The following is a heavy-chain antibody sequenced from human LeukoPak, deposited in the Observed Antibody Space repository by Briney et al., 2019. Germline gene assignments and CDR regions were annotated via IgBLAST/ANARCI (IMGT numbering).Heavy chain of an antibody. CDR1: GLTFSSYA. CDR3: ARERIAAAANWFDP. D-gene: IGHD6-13*01. V-gene: IGHV3-30*04. Sequence: PGGSLRLSCAASGLTFSSYAMRWVRQAPGKGLEWVAVISYDGSNKYYADSVKGRFTISRDNSKNTLYLQMNSLRAEDTAVYYCARERIAAAANWFDPWGQGTLVTVPS. CDR2: ISYDGSNK. J-gene: IGHJ5*02.